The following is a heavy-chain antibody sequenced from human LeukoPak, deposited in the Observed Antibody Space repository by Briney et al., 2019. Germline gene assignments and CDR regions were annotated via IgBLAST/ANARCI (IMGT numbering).Heavy chain of an antibody. CDR1: GGSFSGYY. CDR2: INHSGST. Sequence: PSETLSLTCAVYGGSFSGYYWSWIRQLPGKGLEWIGEINHSGSTNYNPSLKSRVTISVDTSKNQFSLKLSSVTAADTAVYYCARGFSGTLFYYYGMDGWGQGTTVTVSS. D-gene: IGHD1-1*01. CDR3: ARGFSGTLFYYYGMDG. J-gene: IGHJ6*02. V-gene: IGHV4-34*01.